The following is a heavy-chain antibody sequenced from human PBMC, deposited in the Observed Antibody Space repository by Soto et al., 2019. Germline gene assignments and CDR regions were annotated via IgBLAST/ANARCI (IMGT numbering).Heavy chain of an antibody. D-gene: IGHD1-26*01. V-gene: IGHV4-4*07. Sequence: QVQLQESGPGLVKPSETLSLTCTVSGGSISSYYWSWIRQPAGKGLEWIGRIYTSGSTNYNPSLKSPATMSVDTSKNPFSLKLSSVTAADPAVYYCARVGGATTVPPIYNWFDPWGQGTLVTVSS. CDR2: IYTSGST. CDR1: GGSISSYY. J-gene: IGHJ5*02. CDR3: ARVGGATTVPPIYNWFDP.